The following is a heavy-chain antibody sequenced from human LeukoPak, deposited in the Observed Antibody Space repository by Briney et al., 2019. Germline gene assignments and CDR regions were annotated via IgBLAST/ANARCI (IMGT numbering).Heavy chain of an antibody. CDR1: GYTFTGYY. V-gene: IGHV1-2*02. CDR2: IYPNSGGT. D-gene: IGHD1-26*01. CDR3: ARETGATIDY. Sequence: ASVKVSCKASGYTFTGYYMNWVRQAPGQGLEWMGWIYPNSGGTNYAQKFQGRVTMTRDTSISTAYMELSRLRSDDAAVYYCARETGATIDYWGQGTLVTVSS. J-gene: IGHJ4*02.